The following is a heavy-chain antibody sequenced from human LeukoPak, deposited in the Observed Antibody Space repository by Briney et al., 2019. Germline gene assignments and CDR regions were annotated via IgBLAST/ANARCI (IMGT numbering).Heavy chain of an antibody. V-gene: IGHV4-59*01. Sequence: PSETLSLTCTVSGGSISSYYWSWIRQPPGKGLEWVVYIYYSGNTNYNPSLKSRVTISVDTSKNQFSLKLSSVTAADTAVYYCAASRIKVAGRLDYWGQGILVTVSS. D-gene: IGHD6-19*01. CDR2: IYYSGNT. J-gene: IGHJ4*02. CDR3: AASRIKVAGRLDY. CDR1: GGSISSYY.